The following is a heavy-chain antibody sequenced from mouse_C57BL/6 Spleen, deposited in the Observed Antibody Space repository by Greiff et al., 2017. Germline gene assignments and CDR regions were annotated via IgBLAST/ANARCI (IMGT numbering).Heavy chain of an antibody. D-gene: IGHD1-1*01. CDR1: GYTFTSYW. CDR2: IDPSDSET. J-gene: IGHJ2*01. CDR3: ARERLLRDYFDY. Sequence: QVQLQQPGAELVRPGSSVKLSCKASGYTFTSYWMHWVKQRPIQGLEWIGNIDPSDSETHYSQKFKDKATLTVDKSSSTAYMQLSSLTSEDSAVYYCARERLLRDYFDYWGQGTTLTVSS. V-gene: IGHV1-52*01.